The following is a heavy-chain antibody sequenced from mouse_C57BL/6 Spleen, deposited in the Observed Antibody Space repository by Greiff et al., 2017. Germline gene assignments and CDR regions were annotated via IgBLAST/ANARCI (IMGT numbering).Heavy chain of an antibody. V-gene: IGHV5-17*01. CDR2: ISSGCSTI. Sequence: EVHLVESGGGLVKPGGSLKLSCAASGFTFSDYGMHWVRQAPEKGLEWVAYISSGCSTIYYADTVKGRCTISRDNAKNTLFLQMTSLRSEDTAMYYCARERGFAYWGQGTLVTVSA. CDR3: ARERGFAY. CDR1: GFTFSDYG. J-gene: IGHJ3*01.